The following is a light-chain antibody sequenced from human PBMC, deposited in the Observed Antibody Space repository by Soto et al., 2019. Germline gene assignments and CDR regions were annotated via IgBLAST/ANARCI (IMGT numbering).Light chain of an antibody. J-gene: IGKJ1*01. V-gene: IGKV3-15*01. CDR2: GAY. Sequence: EIVMTQSPATLSVSPGERATLSCRASQSVSSNLAWYQQKPGQAPRLLIYGAYTRAAGVPARFSGSGSGTEFTLTISRLEPEDFAVYYCQQYGSSWRTFGQGTKVDIK. CDR3: QQYGSSWRT. CDR1: QSVSSN.